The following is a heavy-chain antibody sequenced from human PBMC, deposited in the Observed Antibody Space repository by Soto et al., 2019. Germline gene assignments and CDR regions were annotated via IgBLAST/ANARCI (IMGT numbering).Heavy chain of an antibody. CDR1: GGTFSSYA. D-gene: IGHD5-12*01. V-gene: IGHV1-69*13. J-gene: IGHJ3*02. CDR2: IIPIFGTA. CDR3: ARYGGYSGYGAFDI. Sequence: GASVKVSCKASGGTFSSYAISWVRQAPGQGLEWVGGIIPIFGTANYAQKFQGRVTITADESTSTAYMELSSLRSEDTAVYYCARYGGYSGYGAFDIWGQGTMVTVSS.